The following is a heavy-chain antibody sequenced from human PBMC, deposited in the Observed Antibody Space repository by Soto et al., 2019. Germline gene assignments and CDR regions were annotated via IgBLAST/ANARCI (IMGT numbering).Heavy chain of an antibody. J-gene: IGHJ4*02. D-gene: IGHD6-6*01. Sequence: PGGSLRLSCAASGFPFSDFYMSWIRQAPGKGLEWVSYISSSSSYTNYADSVKGRFTISRDNAKNSLYLQMNSLRAEDTAVYYCARDLAARTIDYWGQGTLVTVSS. CDR3: ARDLAARTIDY. V-gene: IGHV3-11*06. CDR1: GFPFSDFY. CDR2: ISSSSSYT.